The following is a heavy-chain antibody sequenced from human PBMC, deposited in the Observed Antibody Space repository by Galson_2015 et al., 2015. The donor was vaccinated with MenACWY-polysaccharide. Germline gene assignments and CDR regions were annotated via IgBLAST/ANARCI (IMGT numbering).Heavy chain of an antibody. CDR1: GFIFSTYT. J-gene: IGHJ4*02. V-gene: IGHV3-30-3*01. CDR2: ISYDGGNK. D-gene: IGHD3-10*01. Sequence: SLRLSCAASGFIFSTYTMHWVRQAPGKGLEWVAAISYDGGNKNYADSVKGRFTISRDNSKNTVFLQTTGLRAEDTAIYYCARDHHLRVGELLVRGFDYWGQGTLVTVSS. CDR3: ARDHHLRVGELLVRGFDY.